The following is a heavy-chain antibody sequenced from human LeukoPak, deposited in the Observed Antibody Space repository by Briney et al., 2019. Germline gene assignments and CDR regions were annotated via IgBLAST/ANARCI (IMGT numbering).Heavy chain of an antibody. D-gene: IGHD6-19*01. V-gene: IGHV1-2*02. CDR3: ARGAIAVAGRGFDY. CDR2: INPNSGGT. J-gene: IGHJ4*02. CDR1: GYTFTGYY. Sequence: ASVNVSCKPSGYTFTGYYMHWVRQAPGQGLEWMGWINPNSGGTNYAQKFQGRVTMTRGTSISTAYMELSRLRSDDTAVYYCARGAIAVAGRGFDYWGQGTLVTVSS.